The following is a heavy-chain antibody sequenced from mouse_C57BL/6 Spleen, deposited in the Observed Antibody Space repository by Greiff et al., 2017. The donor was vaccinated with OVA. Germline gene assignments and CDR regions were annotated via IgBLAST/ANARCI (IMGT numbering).Heavy chain of an antibody. CDR1: GYTFTSYG. D-gene: IGHD3-3*01. V-gene: IGHV1-81*01. J-gene: IGHJ4*01. CDR2: IYPRSGIT. Sequence: VQLQQSGAELARPGASVKLSCKASGYTFTSYGISWVKQRTGQGLEWIGEIYPRSGITYYNEKFKGKATLTADKSSSTAYMELRSLTSEDSAVYFCARRGRGYYAMDYWGQGTSVTVSS. CDR3: ARRGRGYYAMDY.